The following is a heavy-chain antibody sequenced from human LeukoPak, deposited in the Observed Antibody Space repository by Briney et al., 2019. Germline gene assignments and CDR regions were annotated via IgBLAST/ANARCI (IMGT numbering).Heavy chain of an antibody. CDR3: TRGTTRITTSVVYYFDF. V-gene: IGHV1-2*04. J-gene: IGHJ4*02. Sequence: ASVKVSCKASGYTFTGYYLHWVRQAPGQGLEWMGWINPNSGSTNYAQNFQGWVTMTRDTSISTAYMELSRLRSDDTAVYYCTRGTTRITTSVVYYFDFWGQGTLVTVSS. CDR1: GYTFTGYY. D-gene: IGHD3-10*01. CDR2: INPNSGST.